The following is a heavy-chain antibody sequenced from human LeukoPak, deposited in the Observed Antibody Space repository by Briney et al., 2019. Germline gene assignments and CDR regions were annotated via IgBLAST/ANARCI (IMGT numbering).Heavy chain of an antibody. D-gene: IGHD3-16*02. V-gene: IGHV3-23*01. CDR1: GFIFSSYG. CDR3: VKRVSTLGAVLAPDFDC. Sequence: GGSLRLSCAASGFIFSSYGMSWVRQAPGKGLEWVSIISGPGGSKYYADSVRGRFTISRDNPNNMLYLQMDNLRAEDTAVYYCVKRVSTLGAVLAPDFDCWGQGNLVTVSS. CDR2: ISGPGGSK. J-gene: IGHJ4*02.